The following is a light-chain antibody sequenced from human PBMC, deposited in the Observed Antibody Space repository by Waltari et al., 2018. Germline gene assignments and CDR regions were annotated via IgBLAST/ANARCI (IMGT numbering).Light chain of an antibody. CDR3: CSYAGRYTFDVV. Sequence: QSALTQPRSVSGSPGQSVTISCTGTSSDVGDYNYVSWYQQHPDKAPKLMIYDVTKRPDGVPYPSSVSNSANTASLTSFGLQAEDEADYYCCSYAGRYTFDVVFGGGTKLTVL. CDR2: DVT. J-gene: IGLJ2*01. CDR1: SSDVGDYNY. V-gene: IGLV2-11*01.